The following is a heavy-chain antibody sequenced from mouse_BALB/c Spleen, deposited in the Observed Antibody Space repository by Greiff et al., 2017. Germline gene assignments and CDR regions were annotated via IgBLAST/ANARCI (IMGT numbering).Heavy chain of an antibody. CDR2: ISDGGSYT. Sequence: EVMLVESGGGLVKPGGSLKLSCAASGFTFSDYYLYWVRQTPEKRLEWVATISDGGSYTYYPDSVKGRFTISRDNAKNNLYLKMSSLKSEDTAMYYCARVREYAMDYWGQGTSVTVSS. J-gene: IGHJ4*01. V-gene: IGHV5-4*02. CDR1: GFTFSDYY. D-gene: IGHD2-12*01. CDR3: ARVREYAMDY.